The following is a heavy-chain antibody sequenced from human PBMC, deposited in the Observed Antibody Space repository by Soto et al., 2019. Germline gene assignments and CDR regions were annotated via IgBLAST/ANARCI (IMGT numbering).Heavy chain of an antibody. CDR2: ISAYNGNT. CDR1: GYTFTSYG. J-gene: IGHJ4*02. V-gene: IGHV1-18*01. D-gene: IGHD6-19*01. Sequence: QVQLVQSGAEVKKPGASVKVSCKASGYTFTSYGISWVRQAPGQGLEWMGWISAYNGNTNYAQKLQGXXPXTXXTSTSTADMELRSLRSADTAVYYCARARVLWLVAYWGQGTLVTVSS. CDR3: ARARVLWLVAY.